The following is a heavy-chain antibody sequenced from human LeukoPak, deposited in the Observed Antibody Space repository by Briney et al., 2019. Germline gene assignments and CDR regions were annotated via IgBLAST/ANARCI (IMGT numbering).Heavy chain of an antibody. V-gene: IGHV3-30*12. CDR1: GFTFSSYG. CDR2: ISYDGSNK. Sequence: GGSLRLSCAASGFTFSSYGMHWVRQAPGKGLEWVAVISYDGSNKYYADSVKGRFTISRDNAKDTLYLQMNSLRAEDTAVYYCARDGGGSSGYYWGLGYWGQGTLVTVSS. CDR3: ARDGGGSSGYYWGLGY. D-gene: IGHD3-22*01. J-gene: IGHJ4*02.